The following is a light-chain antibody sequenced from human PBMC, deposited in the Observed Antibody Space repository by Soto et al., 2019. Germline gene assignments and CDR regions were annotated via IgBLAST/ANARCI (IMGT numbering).Light chain of an antibody. J-gene: IGKJ2*01. Sequence: EVVMTQSPVTLSVSPGETATLSCRASQTVYSNLAWYQQKPGQAPRLLIHAASTRASGVPARFSGSGSGTEFTLIISRLEPEDFAVYYCQHYGSSPPNTFGQGTKLEIK. CDR2: AAS. CDR3: QHYGSSPPNT. V-gene: IGKV3-15*01. CDR1: QTVYSN.